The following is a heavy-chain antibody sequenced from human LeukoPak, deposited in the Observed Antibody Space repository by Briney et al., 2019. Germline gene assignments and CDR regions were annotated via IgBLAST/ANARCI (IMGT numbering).Heavy chain of an antibody. J-gene: IGHJ4*02. CDR3: AKVNIVVVPAAMHGLDY. V-gene: IGHV3-30*02. D-gene: IGHD2-2*01. Sequence: GGSLRLSCAASGFTFSSYGMHWVRQAPGKGLEWVAFIRYDGSNKYYADSVKGRFTISRDNSKNTLYLQMNSLRAEDTAVYYCAKVNIVVVPAAMHGLDYWGQGTLVTVSS. CDR1: GFTFSSYG. CDR2: IRYDGSNK.